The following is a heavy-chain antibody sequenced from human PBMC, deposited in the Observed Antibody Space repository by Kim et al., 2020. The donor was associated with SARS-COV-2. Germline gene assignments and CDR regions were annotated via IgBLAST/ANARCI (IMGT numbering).Heavy chain of an antibody. CDR1: GYTLTELS. CDR3: ATFYGSGAPWRGYYYGMDV. J-gene: IGHJ6*02. V-gene: IGHV1-24*01. CDR2: FDPEDGET. Sequence: ASVKVSCKVSGYTLTELSMHWVRQAPGKGLEWMGGFDPEDGETIYAQKFQGRVTMTEDTSTDTAYMELSSLRSEDTAVYYCATFYGSGAPWRGYYYGMDVWGQGTTVTVSS. D-gene: IGHD3-10*01.